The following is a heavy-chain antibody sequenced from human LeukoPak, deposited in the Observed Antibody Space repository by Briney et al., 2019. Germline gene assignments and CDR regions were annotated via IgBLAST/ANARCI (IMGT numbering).Heavy chain of an antibody. Sequence: PSETLSLTCTVSGGSISSYYWSWIRQPPGKGLEWIGYIYYSGSTNYNPSFKSRVTISVDTSKNQFSLKLSSVTAADTAVYYCARAYCSGGSCGNDYWGQGTLVTVSS. CDR3: ARAYCSGGSCGNDY. CDR1: GGSISSYY. D-gene: IGHD2-15*01. V-gene: IGHV4-59*01. CDR2: IYYSGST. J-gene: IGHJ4*02.